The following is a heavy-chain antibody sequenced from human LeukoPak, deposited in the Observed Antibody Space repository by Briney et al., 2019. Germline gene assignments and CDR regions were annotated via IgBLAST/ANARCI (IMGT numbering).Heavy chain of an antibody. CDR1: GFTFDDYA. Sequence: GGSLRLSCAASGFTFDDYAMHWVRQAPGKGLEWVSGISWNSGSIGYADSVKGRFTISRDNAKNTLYLQMNSLRAEDTALYYCAKDISYYYDSSGIDYWGQGTLVTVSS. V-gene: IGHV3-9*01. J-gene: IGHJ4*02. CDR2: ISWNSGSI. D-gene: IGHD3-22*01. CDR3: AKDISYYYDSSGIDY.